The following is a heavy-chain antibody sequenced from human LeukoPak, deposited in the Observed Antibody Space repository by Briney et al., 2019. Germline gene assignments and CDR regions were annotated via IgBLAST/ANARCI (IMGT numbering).Heavy chain of an antibody. V-gene: IGHV3-48*04. D-gene: IGHD3-9*01. CDR3: ARARLTHNWFDP. J-gene: IGHJ5*02. Sequence: GGSLRLSCAASGFTFSSYAMSWVRQAPGKGLEWVSYISSSGSTIYYADSVKGRFTISRDNAKNSLYLQMNSLRAEDTAVYYCARARLTHNWFDPWGQGTLVTVSS. CDR2: ISSSGSTI. CDR1: GFTFSSYA.